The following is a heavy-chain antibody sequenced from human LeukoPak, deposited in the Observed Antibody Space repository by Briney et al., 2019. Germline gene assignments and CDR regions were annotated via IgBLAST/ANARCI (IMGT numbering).Heavy chain of an antibody. J-gene: IGHJ4*02. Sequence: GGSLRLSCAASGFTFSSYAMSWVRQAPGKGLEWVSAISGSGGSTYYADSAKGRFTISRDNSKNTLYLQMNSLRAEDTAVYYCAKDRRDGYSYFDYWGQGTLVTVSS. CDR3: AKDRRDGYSYFDY. CDR2: ISGSGGST. D-gene: IGHD5-24*01. CDR1: GFTFSSYA. V-gene: IGHV3-23*01.